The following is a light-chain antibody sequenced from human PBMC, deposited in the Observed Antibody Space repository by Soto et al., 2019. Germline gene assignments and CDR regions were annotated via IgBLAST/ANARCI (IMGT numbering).Light chain of an antibody. J-gene: IGKJ1*01. CDR3: QQYISFPKT. CDR1: QSVSSW. Sequence: DIQMTQSPPTLPAFVGDTVTITCRASQSVSSWLAWYQQKPGTAPNLLIYDASSLASGVPSRFSGSGSGTKFTLTIRSLQPDDFATYYCQQYISFPKTFGQG. CDR2: DAS. V-gene: IGKV1-5*01.